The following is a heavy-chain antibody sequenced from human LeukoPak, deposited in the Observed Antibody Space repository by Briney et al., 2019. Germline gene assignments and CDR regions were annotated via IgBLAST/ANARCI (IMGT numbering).Heavy chain of an antibody. V-gene: IGHV4-39*01. Sequence: SETLSLTCTVSGGSISSSSYYWGWIRQPPGKGLEWIGSIYYSGSTYYNPSLKSRVTISVDTSKNQFSLKLSSVTAADTAVYYCARQVGATDSEGDYWGQGTLVTVSS. D-gene: IGHD1-26*01. CDR1: GGSISSSSYY. J-gene: IGHJ4*02. CDR2: IYYSGST. CDR3: ARQVGATDSEGDY.